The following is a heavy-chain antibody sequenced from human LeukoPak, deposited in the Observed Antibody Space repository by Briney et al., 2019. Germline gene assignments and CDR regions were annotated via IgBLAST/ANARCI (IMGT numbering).Heavy chain of an antibody. Sequence: GGSLRLSCAASGFSFSSYSMNWVRQAPGKVLEWVSSISSSGTYIYYADSVKGRFTISRDNAKNSLYLQMKSLRAEDTAVYYCARAYGGYNWSDPWGQGTLVTVSS. J-gene: IGHJ5*02. CDR1: GFSFSSYS. V-gene: IGHV3-21*01. CDR3: ARAYGGYNWSDP. CDR2: ISSSGTYI. D-gene: IGHD4-23*01.